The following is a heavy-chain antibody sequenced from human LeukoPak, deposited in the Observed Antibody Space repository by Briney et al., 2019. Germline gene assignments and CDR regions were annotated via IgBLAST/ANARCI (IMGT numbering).Heavy chain of an antibody. Sequence: GGSLRLSCAASGFTFSAYYMSWIRQAPGKGLEWVSVIYSGGSTYYADSVKGRFTISRDKAENFLYLQMNSLRAGDTAVYYCAREIPVAGTNFYAMDVWGQGTTVTVSS. J-gene: IGHJ6*02. CDR3: AREIPVAGTNFYAMDV. V-gene: IGHV3-66*01. CDR2: IYSGGST. D-gene: IGHD6-19*01. CDR1: GFTFSAYY.